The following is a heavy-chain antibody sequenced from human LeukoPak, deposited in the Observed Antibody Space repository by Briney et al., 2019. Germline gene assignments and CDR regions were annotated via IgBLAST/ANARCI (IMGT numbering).Heavy chain of an antibody. Sequence: PGGSLRLSCSASGFTFSSYAMHWVRQAPGKGLEYVSAISSNGGSTYYADSVKGRFTISRDNSKNTLYLQMSSLRAEDTAVYYCVKGDIAAAGTQGSDYWGQGTLVTVSS. V-gene: IGHV3-64D*06. D-gene: IGHD6-13*01. CDR2: ISSNGGST. CDR3: VKGDIAAAGTQGSDY. CDR1: GFTFSSYA. J-gene: IGHJ4*02.